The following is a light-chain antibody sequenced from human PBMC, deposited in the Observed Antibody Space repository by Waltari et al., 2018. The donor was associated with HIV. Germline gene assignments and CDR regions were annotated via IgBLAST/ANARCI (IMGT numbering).Light chain of an antibody. CDR2: KAS. CDR3: QQYDSSPST. J-gene: IGKJ2*01. CDR1: QSISTW. Sequence: DIQMTQSPSIVSASLGDRVTITCRASQSISTWLAWYQQRPGKAPDLLIYKASTLEGGVPSRFSGSGSGTEFTLSISNLQSKDSATYYCQQYDSSPSTFGQGTKLEI. V-gene: IGKV1-5*03.